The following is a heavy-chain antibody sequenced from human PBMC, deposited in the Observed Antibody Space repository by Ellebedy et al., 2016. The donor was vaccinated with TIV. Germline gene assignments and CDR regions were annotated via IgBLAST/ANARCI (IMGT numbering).Heavy chain of an antibody. J-gene: IGHJ5*02. CDR2: MNPNSGNT. CDR1: GHTFTSYD. Sequence: AASVKVSCKASGHTFTSYDINWVRQATGQGLEWMGWMNPNSGNTGYAQKFQGRVTMTRNTSTSTAYMELSSLRSEDTAVYYYARNKQLERWFDPWGQGTLVIVS. D-gene: IGHD1-1*01. V-gene: IGHV1-8*01. CDR3: ARNKQLERWFDP.